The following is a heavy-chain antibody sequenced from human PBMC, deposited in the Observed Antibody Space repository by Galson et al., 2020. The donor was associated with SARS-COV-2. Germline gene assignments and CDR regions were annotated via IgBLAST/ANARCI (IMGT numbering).Heavy chain of an antibody. CDR1: GFTFSSYA. V-gene: IGHV3-30*04. CDR3: ARAGSGSYYHCMDV. CDR2: TSYDGNNK. J-gene: IGHJ6*02. Sequence: GGSLRLSCAASGFTFSSYAMHWVRQAPGKGLEWVAVTSYDGNNKYYADSVKGRFTISRDNSKNTLYLQVNSLRAEDTAVYYCARAGSGSYYHCMDVWGQGTTVTVSS. D-gene: IGHD1-26*01.